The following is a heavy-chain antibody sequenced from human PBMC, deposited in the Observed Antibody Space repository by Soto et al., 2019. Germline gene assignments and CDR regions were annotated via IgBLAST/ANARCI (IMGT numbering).Heavy chain of an antibody. Sequence: VQLLESGGGFLQPGGSLRLSCAASGFTFSSYAMNWVRQAPGKGLEWVSGISGNGITTYYADSVKGRFTISRDNSKKTLHLQMNSLRAEDTALYYCARPISNSSPYYFYFAMDVWGQGTTVTVSS. CDR2: ISGNGITT. CDR1: GFTFSSYA. V-gene: IGHV3-23*01. CDR3: ARPISNSSPYYFYFAMDV. J-gene: IGHJ6*02. D-gene: IGHD6-6*01.